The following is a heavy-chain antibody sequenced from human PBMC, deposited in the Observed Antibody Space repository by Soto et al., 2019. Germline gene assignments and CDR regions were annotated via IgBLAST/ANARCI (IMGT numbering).Heavy chain of an antibody. J-gene: IGHJ4*02. D-gene: IGHD3-22*01. V-gene: IGHV3-23*01. CDR2: INPSGDST. Sequence: GGSLRLSCAASGFTFNTYAMTWVRQAPGKGLEWVSTINPSGDSTYYADSVKGRFTISRDNSKNTLYLQMDSLRAEDTAVYYCAKGTNYYGIFDYWGQGTLVTVSS. CDR1: GFTFNTYA. CDR3: AKGTNYYGIFDY.